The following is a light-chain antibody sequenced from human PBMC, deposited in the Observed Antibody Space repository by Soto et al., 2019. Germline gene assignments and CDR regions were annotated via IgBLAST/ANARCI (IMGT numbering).Light chain of an antibody. V-gene: IGLV2-8*01. J-gene: IGLJ2*01. Sequence: QSALTQPPSASGSPGQSVTISCTGTSSDVGGYNYVSWYHQHPGKAPKLRIYEVSKRPSGVPDRFSGSKSGNTASLTVSGLQAEDESDYYCSSYAGSNNLVVFGGGTQLTVL. CDR3: SSYAGSNNLVV. CDR1: SSDVGGYNY. CDR2: EVS.